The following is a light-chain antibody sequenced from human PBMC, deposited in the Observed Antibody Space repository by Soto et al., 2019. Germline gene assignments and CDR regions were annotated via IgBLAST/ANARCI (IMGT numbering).Light chain of an antibody. CDR3: QQYNNWPRGT. CDR1: QSVSNN. V-gene: IGKV3-15*01. CDR2: GAS. J-gene: IGKJ1*01. Sequence: IVMTQSPASLSVSPGEGATLSCRAGQSVSNNLAWYQQKPGQAPRLLIYGASTRATGIPARFSGSGSGTDFTLTISSLQSEDFAVYYCQQYNNWPRGTLGQGTKVEIK.